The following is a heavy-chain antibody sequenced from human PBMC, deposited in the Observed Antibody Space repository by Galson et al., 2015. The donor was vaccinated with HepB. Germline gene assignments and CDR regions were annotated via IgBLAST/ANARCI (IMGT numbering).Heavy chain of an antibody. CDR2: ISAYNGNT. CDR3: ARVQGELPPRYYFDY. V-gene: IGHV1-18*01. Sequence: SVKVSCKASGYTFTSYGISWVRQAPGQGLEWMGWISAYNGNTNYAQKLQGRVTMTTDTSTSTAYMELRSLRSDDTAVYYCARVQGELPPRYYFDYWGQGTLVTVSS. D-gene: IGHD1-26*01. CDR1: GYTFTSYG. J-gene: IGHJ4*02.